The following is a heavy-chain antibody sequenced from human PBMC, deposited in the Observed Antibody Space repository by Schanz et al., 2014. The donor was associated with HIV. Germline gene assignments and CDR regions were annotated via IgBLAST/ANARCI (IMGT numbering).Heavy chain of an antibody. CDR1: GFTFSRYW. J-gene: IGHJ4*02. Sequence: QLVESGGGLIEPGRSLRLSCAASGFTFSRYWMTWVRQAPGKGLEWVANIKEDGSEKYHADSVKGRFTISRDNAKNSLFLQMESLRAEDTAVYYCAKPEYDSRGSSQSHFDYWGQGTLVTVSS. V-gene: IGHV3-7*01. CDR3: AKPEYDSRGSSQSHFDY. D-gene: IGHD3-22*01. CDR2: IKEDGSEK.